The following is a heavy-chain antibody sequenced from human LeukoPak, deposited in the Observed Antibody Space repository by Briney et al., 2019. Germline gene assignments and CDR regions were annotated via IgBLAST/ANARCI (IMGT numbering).Heavy chain of an antibody. CDR3: ARGRFLGGTDAFDI. Sequence: GGSLRLSCAASGFTFSSYSMNWVRQAPGKGLEWVSSISSSSSYIYYADSVKGRFTISRDNAKNSLYLQMNSLRAEDTAVYYCARGRFLGGTDAFDIWGQGTMVTVSS. D-gene: IGHD3-3*01. J-gene: IGHJ3*02. CDR2: ISSSSSYI. CDR1: GFTFSSYS. V-gene: IGHV3-21*01.